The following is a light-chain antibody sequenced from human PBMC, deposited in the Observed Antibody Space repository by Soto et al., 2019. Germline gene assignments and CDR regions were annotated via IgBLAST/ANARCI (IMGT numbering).Light chain of an antibody. Sequence: QCALTQPPSVSGAPGQGVTISCTGSSSNIGAGYDVHWYQQLPGTAPKLLIYGNSNRPSGVPDRFSGSKSGTSASLAITGLQAEDEADYYCQAYDSSLSGYVFGTGTKVTVL. CDR2: GNS. V-gene: IGLV1-40*01. CDR3: QAYDSSLSGYV. CDR1: SSNIGAGYD. J-gene: IGLJ1*01.